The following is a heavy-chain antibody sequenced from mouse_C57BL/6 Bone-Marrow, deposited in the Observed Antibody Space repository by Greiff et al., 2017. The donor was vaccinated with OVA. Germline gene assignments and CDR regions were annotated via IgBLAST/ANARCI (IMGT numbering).Heavy chain of an antibody. D-gene: IGHD1-1*01. CDR2: INPYNGGT. CDR3: ATGSGSSYKDY. CDR1: GYTFTDYY. Sequence: EVKLQQSGPVLVKPGASVKMSCKASGYTFTDYYMNWVKQSHGKSLEWIGVINPYNGGTSYNQKFKGQATLTVDKSSSSAYMHLNSLTSEDSAVYYCATGSGSSYKDYWGQGTTLTVSS. V-gene: IGHV1-19*01. J-gene: IGHJ2*01.